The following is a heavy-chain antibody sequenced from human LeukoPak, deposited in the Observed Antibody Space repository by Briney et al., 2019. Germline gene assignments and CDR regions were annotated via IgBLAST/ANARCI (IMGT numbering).Heavy chain of an antibody. V-gene: IGHV4-59*01. D-gene: IGHD4-11*01. CDR2: IYYSGST. CDR1: GGSISSYY. J-gene: IGHJ2*01. Sequence: SETLSLTCTVSGGSISSYYWSWIRQPPGKGLEWIGYIYYSGSTNYNPSLKSRVTISVDTSKSQFSLKLSSVTAADTAVYYCATDYSNYAYWYFDLWGRGTLVTVSS. CDR3: ATDYSNYAYWYFDL.